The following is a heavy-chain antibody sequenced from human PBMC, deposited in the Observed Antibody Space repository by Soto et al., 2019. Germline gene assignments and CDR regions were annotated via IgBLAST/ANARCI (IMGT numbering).Heavy chain of an antibody. CDR2: TWYDGNNK. CDR3: ARDRSGYDQTPDY. J-gene: IGHJ4*02. Sequence: QVQLVESGGGVVQPGRSLRLSCAASGFTFRSYGMHWVRQAPGKGLEWVAVTWYDGNNKYYADSVRGRFTISRDNSKNPLFLQMNSLRVEDTAVYYCARDRSGYDQTPDYWGQGTLVTVSS. D-gene: IGHD5-12*01. V-gene: IGHV3-33*01. CDR1: GFTFRSYG.